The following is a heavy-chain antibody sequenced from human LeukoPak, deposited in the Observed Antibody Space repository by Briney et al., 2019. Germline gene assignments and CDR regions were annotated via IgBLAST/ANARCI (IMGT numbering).Heavy chain of an antibody. CDR2: TYYRSTWYN. Sequence: SQTLSLTCAISGDSVSSNSVTWNWIRQSPSRGLEWLGRTYYRSTWYNDYAVSVRGRITISPDTSKNQFSLHLNSVTPEDTAVYYCARRLTQYDCFDPWGQGILVTVSS. CDR3: ARRLTQYDCFDP. V-gene: IGHV6-1*01. CDR1: GDSVSSNSVT. D-gene: IGHD2-2*01. J-gene: IGHJ5*02.